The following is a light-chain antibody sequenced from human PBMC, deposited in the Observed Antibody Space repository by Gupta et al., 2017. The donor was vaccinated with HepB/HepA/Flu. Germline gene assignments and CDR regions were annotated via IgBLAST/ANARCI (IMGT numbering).Light chain of an antibody. J-gene: IGKJ1*01. CDR1: QGVRKF. V-gene: IGKV1-39*01. CDR3: QQSYSCWT. Sequence: DIQMTQSPSSLSAPKGDRVTITCRASQGVRKFLNWYQQKPGKAPKLMIYAASKGNRGVTSRFSGSWEGKDFSLTSSRRQHEDSENYCGQQSYSCWTFGQGTXVEVK. CDR2: AAS.